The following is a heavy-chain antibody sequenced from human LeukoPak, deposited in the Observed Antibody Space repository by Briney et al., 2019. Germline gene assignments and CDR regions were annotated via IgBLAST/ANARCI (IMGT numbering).Heavy chain of an antibody. CDR3: AREAIVVVPAAMSRYYGMDV. D-gene: IGHD2-2*01. CDR1: GYRFITFG. J-gene: IGHJ6*02. Sequence: ASVKVSCKTSGYRFITFGINWVRQAPGQGLEWMGWISAYNGNTNYAQKLQGRVTMTTDTSTSTAYMELRSLRSDDTAVYYCAREAIVVVPAAMSRYYGMDVWGQGTTVTVSS. V-gene: IGHV1-18*01. CDR2: ISAYNGNT.